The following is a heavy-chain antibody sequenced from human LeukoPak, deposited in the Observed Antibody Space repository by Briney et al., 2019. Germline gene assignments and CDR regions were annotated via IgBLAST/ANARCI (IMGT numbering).Heavy chain of an antibody. Sequence: GGSLRLSCAASGFTFSSYGMHWVRQCPGRGLEWVAVIWYDGSNKHYADSVKGRFTISRDNSKNTLYLQMNSLRAEDTAVYYCAREGNSGYDWNYWGQGTLVTVSS. CDR2: IWYDGSNK. J-gene: IGHJ4*02. V-gene: IGHV3-33*01. CDR1: GFTFSSYG. D-gene: IGHD5-12*01. CDR3: AREGNSGYDWNY.